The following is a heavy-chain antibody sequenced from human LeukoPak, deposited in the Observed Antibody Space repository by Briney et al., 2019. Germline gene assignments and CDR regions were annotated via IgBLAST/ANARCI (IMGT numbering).Heavy chain of an antibody. J-gene: IGHJ4*02. V-gene: IGHV3-7*03. CDR3: AKDVADSSGYGLDY. CDR1: GFTFSSYW. CDR2: IKQDRSEK. Sequence: GGSLRLSCAASGFTFSSYWMSWVRQAPGKGLEWVANIKQDRSEKYYVDSVKGRFTISRDNAKNSLYLQMNSLRAEDTALYYCAKDVADSSGYGLDYWGQGTLVTVSS. D-gene: IGHD3-22*01.